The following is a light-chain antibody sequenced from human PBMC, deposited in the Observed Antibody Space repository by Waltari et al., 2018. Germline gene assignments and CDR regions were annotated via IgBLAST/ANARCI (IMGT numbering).Light chain of an antibody. CDR1: SSDVGTYAY. CDR2: DVH. Sequence: QSALTQPASVSGSPGQSITISCTGTSSDVGTYAYVPWFQKPPGNTPKLMIYDVHNRPSGVSTRFSGSKSGNTASLTISGLQAEDEADYYCYSFTTSSTRVFGTGTKVTVL. V-gene: IGLV2-14*03. J-gene: IGLJ1*01. CDR3: YSFTTSSTRV.